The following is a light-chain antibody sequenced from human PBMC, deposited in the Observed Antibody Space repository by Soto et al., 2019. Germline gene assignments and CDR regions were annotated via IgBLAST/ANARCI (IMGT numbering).Light chain of an antibody. CDR1: SSNIGAGYD. Sequence: QSVLTQPPSVSGAPGQRVTISCTGSSSNIGAGYDVHWYQQLPGTAPKLLIYHNSNRPSGVPDRFSGSKSGTSASLAITGLQAADEAHYYCQSYDSSLSGSRVFGTGTKVTVL. CDR2: HNS. CDR3: QSYDSSLSGSRV. V-gene: IGLV1-40*01. J-gene: IGLJ1*01.